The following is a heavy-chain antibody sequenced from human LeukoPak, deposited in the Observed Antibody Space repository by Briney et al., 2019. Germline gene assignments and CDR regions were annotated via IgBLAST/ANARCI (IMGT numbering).Heavy chain of an antibody. CDR3: ARSGVPGAMTWFDP. CDR2: MSPNSGDT. D-gene: IGHD2-2*01. J-gene: IGHJ5*02. CDR1: GYTFTSYD. Sequence: ASVKVSCKASGYTFTSYDFNWVRQATGQRPEWMGWMSPNSGDTGYAQKFQDRVTMTRNTSISTAYMELSSLRSDDTAVYYCARSGVPGAMTWFDPWGQGTLVTVSS. V-gene: IGHV1-8*01.